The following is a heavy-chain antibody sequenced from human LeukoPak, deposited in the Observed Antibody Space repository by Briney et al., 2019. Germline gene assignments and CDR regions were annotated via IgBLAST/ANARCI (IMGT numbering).Heavy chain of an antibody. CDR2: ISGSGAST. CDR1: GFIFSNYA. Sequence: VGSLGLSCAASGFIFSNYAMSWVRQAPEKGGEWVSTISGSGASTYYADSVKGRFSISRDNSKNTLYLQMNSLRAEDTAVYYCARAPQYQLLYFYYGMDGWGQGMTVSVSS. V-gene: IGHV3-23*01. D-gene: IGHD2-2*01. J-gene: IGHJ6*02. CDR3: ARAPQYQLLYFYYGMDG.